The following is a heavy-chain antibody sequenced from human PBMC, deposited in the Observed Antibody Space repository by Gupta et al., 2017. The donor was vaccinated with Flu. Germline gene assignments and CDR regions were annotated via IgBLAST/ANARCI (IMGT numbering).Heavy chain of an antibody. Sequence: YGMDAVRQGPGNGLEGVEVMSYDGNNKDVADSVKGRFTISRDNPNNTLNLQMNRLRVEDAAVYYGAKVSPGLDAAAGGGWFDPWGQGTLVTVSS. V-gene: IGHV3-30*18. CDR1: YG. CDR3: AKVSPGLDAAAGGGWFDP. J-gene: IGHJ5*02. CDR2: MSYDGNNK. D-gene: IGHD6-13*01.